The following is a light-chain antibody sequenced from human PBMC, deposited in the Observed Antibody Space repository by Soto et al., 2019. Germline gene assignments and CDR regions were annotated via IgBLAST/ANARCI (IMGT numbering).Light chain of an antibody. Sequence: ERVMTQFPATLSVSPGAKATLSCRASQTVSNYLAWYQQKPGQAPRLLIYFASTRAAGVPARFSGSGSGTVFTLTSSNLQSEDFGVYCCQHYGTSALFGPGTKVEIK. CDR1: QTVSNY. CDR3: QHYGTSAL. CDR2: FAS. V-gene: IGKV3-15*01. J-gene: IGKJ3*01.